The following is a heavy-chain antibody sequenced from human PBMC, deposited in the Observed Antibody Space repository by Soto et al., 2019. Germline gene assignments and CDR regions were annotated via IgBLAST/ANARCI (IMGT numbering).Heavy chain of an antibody. V-gene: IGHV3-23*01. CDR3: TKDTTYSSGSGNSFDN. J-gene: IGHJ4*02. Sequence: PGGSLRLSCATSGFIFSNYVMSWVRQAPGKGLEWVSVISTTGVRTSYTDSVKGRFTISTDNSRNTLFLQISSLRAEDTAVYYYTKDTTYSSGSGNSFDNWGKGTLVTV. CDR1: GFIFSNYV. CDR2: ISTTGVRT. D-gene: IGHD6-19*01.